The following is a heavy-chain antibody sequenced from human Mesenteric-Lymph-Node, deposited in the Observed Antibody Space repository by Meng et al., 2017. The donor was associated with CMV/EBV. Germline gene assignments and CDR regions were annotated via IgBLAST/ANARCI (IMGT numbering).Heavy chain of an antibody. V-gene: IGHV1-69*10. J-gene: IGHJ5*02. CDR3: ARIGHNYGDYVPIWFDP. Sequence: TFCSYDISWVRQAPGQGLEWMGGIIPILGIANYAQKFQGSVTINADKSTSTDYMELSSLRSEDTAVYYCARIGHNYGDYVPIWFDPWGQGTLVTVSS. D-gene: IGHD4-17*01. CDR2: IIPILGIA. CDR1: TFCSYD.